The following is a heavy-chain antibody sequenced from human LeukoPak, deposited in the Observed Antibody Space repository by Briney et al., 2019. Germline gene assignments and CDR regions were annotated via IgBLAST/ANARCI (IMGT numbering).Heavy chain of an antibody. J-gene: IGHJ6*02. Sequence: GRSLRLSCAASGFTFSSYGMHWVRQAPGKGLEWVAVISYDGSNKYYADSVKGRFTISRDNSKNTLYLQMNSLRAEDTAVYYCAKEDIAAAGTPSNGMDVWGQGTTVTISS. D-gene: IGHD6-13*01. CDR3: AKEDIAAAGTPSNGMDV. CDR2: ISYDGSNK. V-gene: IGHV3-30*18. CDR1: GFTFSSYG.